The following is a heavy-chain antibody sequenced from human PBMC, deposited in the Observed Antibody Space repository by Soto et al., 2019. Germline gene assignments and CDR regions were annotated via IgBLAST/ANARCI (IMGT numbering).Heavy chain of an antibody. CDR2: VNPILSMS. CDR1: GDTFSFYS. D-gene: IGHD3-10*01. Sequence: QVQLVQSGAEVKRPGSSVKVSCKASGDTFSFYSINWVRQAPGLGLEWMGRVNPILSMSNYAQRFQGRVTMTADKSTSTAYMELRGLRSEDTAMYYCATRYGSGYRAVDFWGQGALVTVSS. V-gene: IGHV1-69*04. CDR3: ATRYGSGYRAVDF. J-gene: IGHJ4*02.